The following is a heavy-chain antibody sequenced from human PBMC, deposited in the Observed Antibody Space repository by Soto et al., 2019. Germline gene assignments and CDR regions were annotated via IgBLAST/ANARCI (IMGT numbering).Heavy chain of an antibody. CDR2: ISTYNGNT. Sequence: QVQLVQSGAEVKKPGTSVKVSCKASGYTFTSHGISWVRQAPGQGREWMGWISTYNGNTNYAQKLQGSVTMTRETSTSIADTELRDLSSDDTAVYYCARDGYCDYGYWGQGSLVTVSS. CDR1: GYTFTSHG. V-gene: IGHV1-18*01. J-gene: IGHJ4*02. D-gene: IGHD4-17*01. CDR3: ARDGYCDYGY.